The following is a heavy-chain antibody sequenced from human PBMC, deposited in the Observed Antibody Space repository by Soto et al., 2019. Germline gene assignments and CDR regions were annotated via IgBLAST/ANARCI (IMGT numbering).Heavy chain of an antibody. CDR3: ATEGVVVVAETGAFDI. J-gene: IGHJ3*02. CDR1: GYTLTELS. V-gene: IGHV1-24*01. Sequence: ASVKVSCKVSGYTLTELSMHWVRQAPGKGLEWMGGFDPEDGETIYAQKFQGRVTMTEDTSTDTAYMELSSLRSEDTAVYYCATEGVVVVAETGAFDIWGRGTMVTVSS. CDR2: FDPEDGET. D-gene: IGHD2-15*01.